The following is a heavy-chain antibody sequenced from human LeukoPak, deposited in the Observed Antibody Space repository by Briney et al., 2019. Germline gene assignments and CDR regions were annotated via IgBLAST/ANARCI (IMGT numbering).Heavy chain of an antibody. CDR1: GYSFTSYW. CDR2: IDPSDSYT. V-gene: IGHV5-10-1*01. D-gene: IGHD1-20*01. Sequence: GESLKISCKGSGYSFTSYWTSWVRQMPGKGLEWMGRIDPSDSYTNYSPSFQGHVTISADKSISTAYLQWSSPKASDTAMYYCATLLGYNWNYDYYCGMDVWGQGTTVTVSS. CDR3: ATLLGYNWNYDYYCGMDV. J-gene: IGHJ6*02.